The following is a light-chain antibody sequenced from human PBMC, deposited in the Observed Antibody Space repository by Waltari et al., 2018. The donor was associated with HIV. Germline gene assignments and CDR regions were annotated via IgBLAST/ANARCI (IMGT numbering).Light chain of an antibody. Sequence: SYVLTQPPSVSVAPGKTAKITCVGNNTGTKSVHWYQQKPDQAPVLVIYYNADRPPGIPERFSGSNSGNTATLTINRVEAGDEADYYCHVWDTISDHVVFGGGSKLTVL. CDR3: HVWDTISDHVV. J-gene: IGLJ2*01. CDR1: NTGTKS. V-gene: IGLV3-21*04. CDR2: YNA.